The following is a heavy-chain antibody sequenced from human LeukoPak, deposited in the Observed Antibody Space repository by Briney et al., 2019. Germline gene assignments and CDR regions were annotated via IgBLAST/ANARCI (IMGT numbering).Heavy chain of an antibody. V-gene: IGHV3-74*01. J-gene: IGHJ4*02. D-gene: IGHD5-12*01. Sequence: TGGSLRLSCAASGFTFSRHWMTWVRQAPGKGLVWVSRINSDGSSTSYADSVKGRFTISRDNSKNTLYLQMNSLRVKDTAVYYCARDRAGGYDVFDYWGQGTLVTVSS. CDR1: GFTFSRHW. CDR2: INSDGSST. CDR3: ARDRAGGYDVFDY.